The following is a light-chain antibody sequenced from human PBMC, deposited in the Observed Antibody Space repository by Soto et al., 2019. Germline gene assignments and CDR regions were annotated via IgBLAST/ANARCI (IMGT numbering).Light chain of an antibody. CDR1: SSDVGGYNY. V-gene: IGLV2-14*01. CDR3: SSYTTSSTRV. CDR2: EVS. J-gene: IGLJ1*01. Sequence: SVLTQPASASGSPGQSITISCTGTSSDVGGYNYVSWYQQHPGKAPKLMIYEVSNRPSGVSNRFSGSKSGNTASLTISGLQAEDEADYYRSSYTTSSTRVFGTGTKVTVL.